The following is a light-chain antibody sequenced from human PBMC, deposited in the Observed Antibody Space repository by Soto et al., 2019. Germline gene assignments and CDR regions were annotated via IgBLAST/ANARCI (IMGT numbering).Light chain of an antibody. CDR2: DAY. CDR1: QSFRGL. V-gene: IGKV3-11*01. CDR3: QQRSNWPPLT. Sequence: IVLTQSPGTLSLPPLDSSPLFCKDSQSFRGLLAWYQQKPGQAPRLLIYDAYNRATGIPPRFSGSGSGTDFTLTISSLEPEDFAVYYCQQRSNWPPLTFGQGTRLEIK. J-gene: IGKJ5*01.